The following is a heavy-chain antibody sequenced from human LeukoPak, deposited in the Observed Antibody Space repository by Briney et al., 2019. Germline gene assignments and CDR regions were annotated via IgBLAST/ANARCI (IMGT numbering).Heavy chain of an antibody. CDR3: ARDSKIGWELFFDY. CDR2: ISSSSSYI. Sequence: GGSLRLSCAASGFTFSSYSMNWVRQAPGKGLEWVSSISSSSSYIYYADSVKGRFTISRDNAKNSLYLQMNSPRAEDTAVYYCARDSKIGWELFFDYWGQGTLVTVSS. J-gene: IGHJ4*02. D-gene: IGHD1-26*01. CDR1: GFTFSSYS. V-gene: IGHV3-21*01.